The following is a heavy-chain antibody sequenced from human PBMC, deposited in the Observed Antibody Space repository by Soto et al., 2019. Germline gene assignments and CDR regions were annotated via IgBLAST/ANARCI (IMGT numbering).Heavy chain of an antibody. Sequence: PGGSLRLSCAASGFTFSVYYIDWVRQASGKGLEWVGRIRNKANSYTAEYAASVKGRFTISRDDSKNSLYLQMNSLKIEDTALYYCVRAGTGYQLDYWGQGTLVTVSS. CDR3: VRAGTGYQLDY. J-gene: IGHJ4*02. D-gene: IGHD3-9*01. CDR2: IRNKANSYTA. V-gene: IGHV3-72*01. CDR1: GFTFSVYY.